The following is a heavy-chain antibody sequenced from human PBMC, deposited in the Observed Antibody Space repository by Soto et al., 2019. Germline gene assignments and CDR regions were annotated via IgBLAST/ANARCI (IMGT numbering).Heavy chain of an antibody. J-gene: IGHJ4*02. V-gene: IGHV1-69*13. D-gene: IGHD2-2*02. Sequence: AASVKVSCKASGGTFSSYAISWVRQAPGQGLEWMGGIIPIFGTANYAQKFQGRVTITADESTSTAYMELSSLRSEDTAVYYCARSAGVPAAIRSGKLELDYWGQGTLVTVSS. CDR1: GGTFSSYA. CDR2: IIPIFGTA. CDR3: ARSAGVPAAIRSGKLELDY.